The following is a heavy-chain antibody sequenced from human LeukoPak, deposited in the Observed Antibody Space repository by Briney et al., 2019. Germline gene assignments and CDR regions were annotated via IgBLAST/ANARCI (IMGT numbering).Heavy chain of an antibody. CDR3: ARVVEYGDSNGYFDL. CDR1: GYTFSHYG. D-gene: IGHD4-17*01. Sequence: GASVKVSCTASGYTFSHYGLSWMRQAPGQGLEWMGWISGFNQNTHYAQKSQGRVTMITDTSTTTAYLDLRSLRSDDTAVYYCARVVEYGDSNGYFDLWGRGTLVTVSS. V-gene: IGHV1-18*01. CDR2: ISGFNQNT. J-gene: IGHJ2*01.